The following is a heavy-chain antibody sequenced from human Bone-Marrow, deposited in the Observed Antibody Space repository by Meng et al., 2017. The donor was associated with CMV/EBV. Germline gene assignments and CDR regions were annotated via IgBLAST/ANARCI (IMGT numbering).Heavy chain of an antibody. CDR2: FDPEDGET. Sequence: ASVKVSCKVSGYTLTELSMHWVRQAPGKGLEWMGGFDPEDGETIYAQKFQGRVTMTEDTSTDTAYMELSSLRSEDTAVYYCTGTYYFDSSGFSLPYWGQGTLVTVSS. CDR1: GYTLTELS. V-gene: IGHV1-24*01. D-gene: IGHD3-22*01. CDR3: TGTYYFDSSGFSLPY. J-gene: IGHJ4*02.